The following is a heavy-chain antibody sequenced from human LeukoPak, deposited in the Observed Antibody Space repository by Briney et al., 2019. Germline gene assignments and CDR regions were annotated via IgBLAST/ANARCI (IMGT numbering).Heavy chain of an antibody. J-gene: IGHJ4*02. V-gene: IGHV3-23*01. CDR3: AKMGGMELHNYCSDS. CDR1: GFTFAWFA. Sequence: GGSLRLSCEASGFTFAWFAMNWVRQAPGRGLEWVSTVSGGADGPYYADSVKGRFTISRDNSKNTVYLQMNSLRAEDTAIFCAKMGGMELHNYCSDSWGQGVLVTVSS. D-gene: IGHD3-10*01. CDR2: VSGGADGP.